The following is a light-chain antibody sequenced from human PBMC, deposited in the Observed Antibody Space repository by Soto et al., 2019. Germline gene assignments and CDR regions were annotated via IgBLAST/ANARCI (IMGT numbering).Light chain of an antibody. V-gene: IGLV2-14*01. CDR2: DVS. CDR1: SSDVGGSNS. J-gene: IGLJ2*01. CDR3: GSYTSRNSLL. Sequence: QSALTQPASVSGSPGQSITISCTGTSSDVGGSNSVSWYQKHPGKAPRLVIYDVSNRPSGVSNRFSGSKSGNTASLTISGLHAEDEADYYCGSYTSRNSLLFCGGTKLTVL.